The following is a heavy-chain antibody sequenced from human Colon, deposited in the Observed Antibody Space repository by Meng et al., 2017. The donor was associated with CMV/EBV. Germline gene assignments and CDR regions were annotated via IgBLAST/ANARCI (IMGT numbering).Heavy chain of an antibody. J-gene: IGHJ4*02. CDR1: GGSISSYY. CDR2: IYYTGST. V-gene: IGHV4-59*01. CDR3: ARLQITMVRGVTEYYFDY. Sequence: SETLSLTCTVSGGSISSYYWSWIRQSPGWGLEWIGHIYYTGSTNYNPSLKSRVTISVDTSKNQFSLKLSSVTAADTAVYYCARLQITMVRGVTEYYFDYWGQGTLVTVSS. D-gene: IGHD3-10*01.